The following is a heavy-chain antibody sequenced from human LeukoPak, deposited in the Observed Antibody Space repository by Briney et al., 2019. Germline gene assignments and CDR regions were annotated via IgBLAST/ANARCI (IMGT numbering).Heavy chain of an antibody. CDR3: ARGSADGGNYLGYFYYYYMDV. J-gene: IGHJ6*03. CDR2: IYYSGSV. Sequence: PSETLSLTCTVVGGAINSRNQYWGWIRQSPGKGLEWIGSIYYSGSVNDNPSLQSRVTISVDTSRNQFSLRLSSVTAADTAVYYCARGSADGGNYLGYFYYYYMDVWGKGTTVTVSS. CDR1: GGAINSRNQY. D-gene: IGHD1-26*01. V-gene: IGHV4-39*01.